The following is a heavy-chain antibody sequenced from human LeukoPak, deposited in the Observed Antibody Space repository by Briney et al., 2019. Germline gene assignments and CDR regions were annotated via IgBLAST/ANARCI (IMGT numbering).Heavy chain of an antibody. J-gene: IGHJ3*02. CDR1: GFTFYNYA. CDR2: ISGSGGST. Sequence: GGSLRLSCAASGFTFYNYAMSWVRQAPGKGLEWVSAISGSGGSTYYADSVKGRFTIFRDNYKNTLYLQMRSLRAEDTAVYYCARSYDSSGYYVEAFDIWGQGTMVTVSS. V-gene: IGHV3-23*01. D-gene: IGHD3-22*01. CDR3: ARSYDSSGYYVEAFDI.